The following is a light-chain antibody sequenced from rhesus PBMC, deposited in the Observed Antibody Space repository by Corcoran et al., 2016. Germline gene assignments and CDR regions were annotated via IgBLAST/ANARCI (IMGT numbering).Light chain of an antibody. V-gene: IGKV1-25*01. CDR2: GST. Sequence: DIQMTQSPSSLSASVGDRVTITCRASQGISKSLAWYQQTPGKAPKVLVYGSTTLQTGVPSRFSGSGSGTDVTLTIDSLQPEDFVIYFCQQYSRYPLTFGGGTKVELK. J-gene: IGKJ4*01. CDR3: QQYSRYPLT. CDR1: QGISKS.